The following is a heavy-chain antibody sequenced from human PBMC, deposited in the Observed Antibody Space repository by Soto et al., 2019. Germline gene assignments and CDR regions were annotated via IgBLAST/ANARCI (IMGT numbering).Heavy chain of an antibody. V-gene: IGHV3-15*01. CDR2: IKSKTDGGTT. J-gene: IGHJ6*03. D-gene: IGHD5-12*01. Sequence: PGGSLRLSCAASGFTFSNAWMSWVRQAPGKGLEWVGRIKSKTDGGTTDYAAPVKGRFTISRDDSKNTLYLQMNSLKTEGTAVYYCTAEKNIVATIRASYYYYMDVWGKGTTVTVSS. CDR1: GFTFSNAW. CDR3: TAEKNIVATIRASYYYYMDV.